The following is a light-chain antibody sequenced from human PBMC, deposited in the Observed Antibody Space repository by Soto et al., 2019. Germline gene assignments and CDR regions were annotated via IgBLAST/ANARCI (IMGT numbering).Light chain of an antibody. CDR2: KVS. Sequence: DVVMTQSPLSLPVTLGQPASISCRSSQSLVSSDGNTYLIWFQQRPGLSPRRLIYKVSNRDSGVPDRFSGSGSGTDFTLEISRVEAEDVGVYYCMQGTHWPWTFGQGTKVEIK. J-gene: IGKJ1*01. V-gene: IGKV2-30*01. CDR1: QSLVSSDGNTY. CDR3: MQGTHWPWT.